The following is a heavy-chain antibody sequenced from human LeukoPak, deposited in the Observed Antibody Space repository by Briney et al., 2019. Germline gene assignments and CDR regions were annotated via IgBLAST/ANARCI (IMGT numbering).Heavy chain of an antibody. CDR1: GYTFTSYD. CDR3: ARGLYDFWSGYYYYYYYYMDV. D-gene: IGHD3-3*01. J-gene: IGHJ6*03. V-gene: IGHV1-8*01. Sequence: GASVKVSCKASGYTFTSYDINCVRQATGQGLEWMGWMNPNSGNTGYAQKFQGRVTMTRNTSISTAYMELSRLSSEDTAVYYCARGLYDFWSGYYYYYYYYMDVWGKGTTVTVSS. CDR2: MNPNSGNT.